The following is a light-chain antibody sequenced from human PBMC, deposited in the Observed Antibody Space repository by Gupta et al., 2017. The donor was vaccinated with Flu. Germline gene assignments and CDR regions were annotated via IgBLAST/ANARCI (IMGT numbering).Light chain of an antibody. CDR3: QVWDTNNDHWV. J-gene: IGLJ3*02. V-gene: IGLV3-21*02. Sequence: GLTARITGAGNNIGRETVHWYQQKPGQAPVLVVCDDSDRPSGIPERFSGSKSGNTATLTISRVEDGDEADYYCQVWDTNNDHWVFGGGTMLTVL. CDR2: DDS. CDR1: NIGRET.